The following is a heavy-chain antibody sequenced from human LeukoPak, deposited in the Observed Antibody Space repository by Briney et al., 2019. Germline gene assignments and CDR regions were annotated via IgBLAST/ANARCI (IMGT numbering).Heavy chain of an antibody. V-gene: IGHV3-21*01. D-gene: IGHD6-13*01. Sequence: PGGSLRLSCAASGFTFSSYSMKWVRQAPGKGLEWVAFIGSSISYISYADSVKGRFTISRDNAKNSLYLQMNSLRAEDTAVYYCARGPFVAAGMWRGFDPWGQGTLVTVSS. CDR2: IGSSISYI. J-gene: IGHJ5*02. CDR1: GFTFSSYS. CDR3: ARGPFVAAGMWRGFDP.